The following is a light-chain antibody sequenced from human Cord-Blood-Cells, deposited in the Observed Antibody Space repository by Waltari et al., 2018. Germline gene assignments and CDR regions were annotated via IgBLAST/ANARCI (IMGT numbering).Light chain of an antibody. J-gene: IGKJ2*01. Sequence: EIVLTQSPGTLSLSPGERATLSCRASQSVSSSYLAWYQQKPGQAPRLLIYGASSMATDIPDRFSGSGSGTDFTLTISRLEPEDFAVYYCQQYGSSPTFGQGTKLEIK. CDR2: GAS. CDR1: QSVSSSY. V-gene: IGKV3-20*01. CDR3: QQYGSSPT.